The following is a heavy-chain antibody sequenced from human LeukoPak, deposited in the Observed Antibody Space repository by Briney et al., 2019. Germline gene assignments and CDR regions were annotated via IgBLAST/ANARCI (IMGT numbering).Heavy chain of an antibody. CDR3: ASGGYSGYAFDY. V-gene: IGHV4-59*01. D-gene: IGHD5-12*01. CDR2: IYYSGIT. CDR1: GGSISSFY. Sequence: PSETLSLTCTVAGGSISSFYWSWIRQPPGKGLQWIGYIYYSGITRYNPSLKSRVTISVDTSKNQFSLKLSSVTAADTAVYYCASGGYSGYAFDYWGQGILVTVSS. J-gene: IGHJ4*02.